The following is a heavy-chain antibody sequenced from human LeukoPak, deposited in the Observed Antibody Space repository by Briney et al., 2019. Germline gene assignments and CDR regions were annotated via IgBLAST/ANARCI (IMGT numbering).Heavy chain of an antibody. J-gene: IGHJ3*02. D-gene: IGHD3-22*01. Sequence: GGSLRLSCAASGFTFSSYAMHWVRQAPGKGLEWVAVISYDGSNKYYADSVKGRFTISRDNSKNTLYLQMNSLRAEDTAVYYCAGSYYYDSSGYYPGAFDIWAKGQWSPSLQ. V-gene: IGHV3-30-3*01. CDR1: GFTFSSYA. CDR2: ISYDGSNK. CDR3: AGSYYYDSSGYYPGAFDI.